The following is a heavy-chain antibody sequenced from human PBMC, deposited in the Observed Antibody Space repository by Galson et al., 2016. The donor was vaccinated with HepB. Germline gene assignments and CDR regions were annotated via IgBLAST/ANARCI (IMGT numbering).Heavy chain of an antibody. V-gene: IGHV1-46*01. CDR2: INPSGGST. CDR1: GYTFTSYY. J-gene: IGHJ4*02. Sequence: SVKVSCKASGYTFTSYYMHWVRQAPGQGLEWMGIINPSGGSTSYAQNFQGRVTMTRDTSTSTVYMELSSLRSEDSAMYYCAREGATSIGGSGYWGQGTLVTLSS. D-gene: IGHD1-26*01. CDR3: AREGATSIGGSGY.